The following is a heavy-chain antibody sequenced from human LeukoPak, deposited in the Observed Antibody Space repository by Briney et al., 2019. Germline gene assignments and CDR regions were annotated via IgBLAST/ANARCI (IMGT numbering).Heavy chain of an antibody. Sequence: AASVNVSCKPSGYSFTSHGISWVRQAPEQGLEWMGWVSTYNGNTNYVPKYQGRVTMTTDTSTSTAYMELRSLRSDDTAVYYCARDVDTATDQINDYWGQGTLVTVSS. J-gene: IGHJ4*02. CDR1: GYSFTSHG. CDR3: ARDVDTATDQINDY. V-gene: IGHV1-18*04. CDR2: VSTYNGNT. D-gene: IGHD5-18*01.